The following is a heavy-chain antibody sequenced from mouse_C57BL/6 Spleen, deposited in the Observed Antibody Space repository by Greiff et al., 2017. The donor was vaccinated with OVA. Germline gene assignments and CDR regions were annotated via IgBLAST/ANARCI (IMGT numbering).Heavy chain of an antibody. J-gene: IGHJ1*03. Sequence: VQLQQPGAELVKPGASVKMSCKASGYTFTSYWITWVKQRPGQGLEWIGDIYPGSGSTNYNEKFKSKATLTVDTSSSTAYMQLSSLTSEDSAVYYCARSHYYVSSSNVWGTGTTVTVSS. D-gene: IGHD1-1*01. CDR1: GYTFTSYW. CDR3: ARSHYYVSSSNV. V-gene: IGHV1-55*01. CDR2: IYPGSGST.